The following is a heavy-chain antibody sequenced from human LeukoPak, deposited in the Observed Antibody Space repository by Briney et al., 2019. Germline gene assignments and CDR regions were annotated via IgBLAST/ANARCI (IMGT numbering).Heavy chain of an antibody. CDR2: INPNSGGT. V-gene: IGHV1-2*02. D-gene: IGHD2-2*01. Sequence: GSVKVSCKASGYTFTGYYMHWVRQAPGQGLEWMGWINPNSGGTNYAQKFQGRVTMTRDTSISTAYMELSRLRSDDTAVYYCARWTPAAIGWIDYWGQGTLVTVSS. CDR1: GYTFTGYY. J-gene: IGHJ4*02. CDR3: ARWTPAAIGWIDY.